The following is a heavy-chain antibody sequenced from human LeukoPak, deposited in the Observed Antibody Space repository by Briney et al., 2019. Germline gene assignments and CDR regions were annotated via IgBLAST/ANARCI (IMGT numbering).Heavy chain of an antibody. Sequence: GGSLRLSCAASGFLVSTNYMSWVRQAPGKGLEWVSVIYSGGAIHYADSVKGRFTISRDNSKNTLYLQMNSLRAEDTAMYFCARGHSSGNPVPSDYWGQGTLVIVSS. CDR2: IYSGGAI. CDR3: ARGHSSGNPVPSDY. D-gene: IGHD6-19*01. V-gene: IGHV3-53*01. J-gene: IGHJ4*02. CDR1: GFLVSTNY.